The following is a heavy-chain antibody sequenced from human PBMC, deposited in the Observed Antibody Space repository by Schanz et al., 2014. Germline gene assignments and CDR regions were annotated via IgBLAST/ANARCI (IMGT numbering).Heavy chain of an antibody. CDR2: ISSDGSKK. J-gene: IGHJ3*01. Sequence: QVQLVESGGGVVQPERSLRLSCAASGFNFANHAIHWVRQGQGNGLQWVAVISSDGSKKLYADSVKARFTISRDNSKNILTMQMSSLRAEDTALYYCTKGLLPVRALADVFDVWGQGTMVTVSP. CDR3: TKGLLPVRALADVFDV. CDR1: GFNFANHA. V-gene: IGHV3-33*05. D-gene: IGHD2-21*01.